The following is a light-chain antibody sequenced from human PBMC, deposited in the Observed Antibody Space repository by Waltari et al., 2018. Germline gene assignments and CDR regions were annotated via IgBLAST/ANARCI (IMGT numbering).Light chain of an antibody. J-gene: IGKJ2*01. CDR2: GTS. V-gene: IGKV3-20*01. CDR1: QRVNSRY. Sequence: EIVLTQSPGILSLSPGERATLSCRASQRVNSRYLAWYQQKPGQAPRLLIYGTSSRPTGIPDRFSGSGSETDFTLTISRLEPEDFAVYYCQQYGDSPPYTFGQWTKLEIK. CDR3: QQYGDSPPYT.